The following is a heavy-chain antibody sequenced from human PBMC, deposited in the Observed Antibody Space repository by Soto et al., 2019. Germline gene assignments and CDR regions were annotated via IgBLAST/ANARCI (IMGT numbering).Heavy chain of an antibody. J-gene: IGHJ4*02. Sequence: QVQLVESGGGLVKPGGSLRLSCAASGFTFSDYYMSWIRQAPGKGLEWVSYISSSGSTIYYADPVKGRFTISRDNAKNSLYLQMNSLRAEDTAVYYCARRYSSSWPPPAKYYFDYWGQGTLVTVSS. D-gene: IGHD6-13*01. CDR1: GFTFSDYY. CDR2: ISSSGSTI. CDR3: ARRYSSSWPPPAKYYFDY. V-gene: IGHV3-11*01.